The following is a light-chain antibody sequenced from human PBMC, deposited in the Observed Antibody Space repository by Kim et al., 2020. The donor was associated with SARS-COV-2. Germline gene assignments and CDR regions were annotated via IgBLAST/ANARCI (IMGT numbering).Light chain of an antibody. CDR2: GAS. CDR1: QSISSNY. J-gene: IGKJ2*01. Sequence: IVLTQSPGTLSLSPGERVTLSCRTSQSISSNYLAWYQQKPGQAPRLLFYGASSRATGIPDGFSGIGSGADFTLTIGRLEPEDFAVYFCHQSATSPYTFGQGTKLEI. V-gene: IGKV3-20*01. CDR3: HQSATSPYT.